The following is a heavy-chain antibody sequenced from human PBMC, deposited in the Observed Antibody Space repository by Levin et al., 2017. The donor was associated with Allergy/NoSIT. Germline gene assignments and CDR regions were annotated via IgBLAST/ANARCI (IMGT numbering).Heavy chain of an antibody. CDR1: GFTFSSYA. Sequence: QHGESLKISCAASGFTFSSYAMHWVRQAPGKGLEWVAVISYDGSNKYYADSVKGRFTISRDNSKNTLYLQMNSLRAEDTAVYYCASRYSSSGDYWGQGTLVTVSS. CDR2: ISYDGSNK. CDR3: ASRYSSSGDY. J-gene: IGHJ4*02. D-gene: IGHD6-13*01. V-gene: IGHV3-30-3*01.